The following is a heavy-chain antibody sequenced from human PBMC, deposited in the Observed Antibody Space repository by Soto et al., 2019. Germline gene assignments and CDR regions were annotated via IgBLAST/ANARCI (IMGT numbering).Heavy chain of an antibody. D-gene: IGHD6-19*01. CDR3: ARAQGGRGWLTFDY. CDR1: GFTFSDYN. CDR2: ISRSSSHI. V-gene: IGHV3-21*01. Sequence: GGSLRLSCAASGFTFSDYNMDWVRQGPEKGLEWVSSISRSSSHIFYADSVKGRFTVARDDAKNSLYLQMNSLRAEDTAVYYCARAQGGRGWLTFDYWGQGILVTVSS. J-gene: IGHJ4*02.